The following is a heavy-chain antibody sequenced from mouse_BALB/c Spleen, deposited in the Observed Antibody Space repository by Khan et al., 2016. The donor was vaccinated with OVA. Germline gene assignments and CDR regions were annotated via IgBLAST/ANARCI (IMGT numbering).Heavy chain of an antibody. V-gene: IGHV1S81*02. Sequence: VQLQQSGAELVKAGASVKMSCKASGYTFTSYWMHWVKQRPGQGIEWFAAINPNNGRTYYNEKFKSKATLTVDKSSSTAYMLLRSPTFADSAVCYCERMMKIVATNFDNWGQGTTLTVSS. CDR1: GYTFTSYW. CDR2: INPNNGRT. CDR3: ERMMKIVATNFDN. D-gene: IGHD1-1*01. J-gene: IGHJ2*01.